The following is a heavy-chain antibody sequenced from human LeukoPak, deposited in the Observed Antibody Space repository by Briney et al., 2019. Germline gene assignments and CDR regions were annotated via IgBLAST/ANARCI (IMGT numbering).Heavy chain of an antibody. CDR1: GYSFTSYW. CDR2: IYPGDSAT. V-gene: IGHV5-51*01. J-gene: IGHJ4*02. CDR3: ARHYYYDSSGYLSPLYY. D-gene: IGHD3-22*01. Sequence: GESLKISCQGSGYSFTSYWIGWVRQMPGKGLEWMGIIYPGDSATRYSPSFQGQVNISADKSISTAYLQWSSLKASDTAMYYCARHYYYDSSGYLSPLYYWGQGTLVTVSS.